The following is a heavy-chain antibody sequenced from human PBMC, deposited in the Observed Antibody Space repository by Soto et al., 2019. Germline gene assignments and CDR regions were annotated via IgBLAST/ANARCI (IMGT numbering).Heavy chain of an antibody. D-gene: IGHD3-10*01. V-gene: IGHV1-46*01. CDR1: GYTFTSYY. J-gene: IGHJ4*02. CDR2: INPSGGST. CDR3: ARELDPVRGTNLVAFDY. Sequence: ASVKVSCKASGYTFTSYYMHWVRQAPGQGLEWMGIINPSGGSTSYAQKFQGRVTMTRDTSTSTVYMELSSLRAEDTAVYYCARELDPVRGTNLVAFDYWGQGTLVTVSS.